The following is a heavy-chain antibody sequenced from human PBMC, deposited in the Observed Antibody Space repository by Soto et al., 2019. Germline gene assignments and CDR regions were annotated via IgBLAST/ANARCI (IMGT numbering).Heavy chain of an antibody. V-gene: IGHV4-39*01. J-gene: IGHJ6*02. CDR1: GFSITNNNYY. CDR2: TYHSGST. Sequence: QLQLQESGLGLVKPSGTLSLTCSVSGFSITNNNYYWGWIRQPPGKGLEWIGITYHSGSTYYNPSLXGRAXIXADTSKNQFSLQLTSVTAADTAVYFCARHGSHISYYHYGMDVWGQGTTVTVSS. CDR3: ARHGSHISYYHYGMDV. D-gene: IGHD1-26*01.